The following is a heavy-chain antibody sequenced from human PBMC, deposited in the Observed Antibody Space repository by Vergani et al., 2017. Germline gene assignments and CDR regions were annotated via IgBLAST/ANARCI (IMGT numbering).Heavy chain of an antibody. CDR3: ARISSFGVVITYYYYYMDV. D-gene: IGHD3-3*01. CDR2: IFSNNEK. Sequence: QVTLKESGPVLVKPTETLTLTCTVSGFSLSNARMGVSWIRQPPGKALEWLAHIFSNNEKSYSTSLKSRLTIPKDTSKSQVVLTMTNMDPVDTATYYCARISSFGVVITYYYYYMDVWGKGTTVTVSS. CDR1: GFSLSNARMG. J-gene: IGHJ6*03. V-gene: IGHV2-26*01.